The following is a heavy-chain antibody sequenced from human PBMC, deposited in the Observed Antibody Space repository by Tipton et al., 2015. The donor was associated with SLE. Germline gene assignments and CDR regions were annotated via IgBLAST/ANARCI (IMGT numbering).Heavy chain of an antibody. D-gene: IGHD2-15*01. J-gene: IGHJ4*02. CDR2: TYPSGSS. V-gene: IGHV4-4*08. CDR1: GGSISGFY. CDR3: ARGSVVADDY. Sequence: TLSLTCTVSGGSISGFYWTWIRQPPGKGLEWIGYTYPSGSSYYNPSLKSRVTISVDTSMSQFSLKLDSVTAADTAVYYCARGSVVADDYWGQGTLVTVSS.